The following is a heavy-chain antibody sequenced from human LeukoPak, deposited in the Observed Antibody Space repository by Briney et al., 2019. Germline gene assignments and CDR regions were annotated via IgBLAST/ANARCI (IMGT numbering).Heavy chain of an antibody. V-gene: IGHV4-34*01. CDR2: INHSGST. D-gene: IGHD6-6*01. CDR1: GGSFSGYY. CDR3: ARSPISQGSSSSHYYFDY. J-gene: IGHJ4*02. Sequence: SETLSLTCAVYGGSFSGYYWSWIRQPPGKGLEWIGEINHSGSTNYNPSLKSRVTIPVDTSKDQFSLKLSSVTAADTAVYYCARSPISQGSSSSHYYFDYWGQGTLVTVSS.